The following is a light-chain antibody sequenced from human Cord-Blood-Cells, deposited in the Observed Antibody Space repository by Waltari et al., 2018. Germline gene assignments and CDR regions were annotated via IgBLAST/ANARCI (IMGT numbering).Light chain of an antibody. V-gene: IGKV4-1*01. J-gene: IGKJ2*01. Sequence: DIVMTQSPDSLALYLGERATINCKSSQSVLYSSNNKNYLAWYQQKPGQPPKLLIYWASTRESGVPDRFSGSGSGTDFTLTISSLQAEDVAVYYCQQYYSTPPYTFGQGTKLEIK. CDR1: QSVLYSSNNKNY. CDR2: WAS. CDR3: QQYYSTPPYT.